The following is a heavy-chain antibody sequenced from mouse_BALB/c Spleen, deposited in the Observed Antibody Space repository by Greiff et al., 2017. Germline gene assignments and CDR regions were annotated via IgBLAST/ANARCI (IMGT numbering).Heavy chain of an antibody. CDR2: INPSTGYT. CDR3: ARSYGSSLAWFAY. V-gene: IGHV1-7*01. D-gene: IGHD1-1*01. Sequence: QVQLQQSGAELAKPGASVKMSCKASGYTFTSYWMHWVKQRPGQGLEWIGYINPSTGYTEYNQKFKDKATLTADKSSSTAYMQLSSLTSEDSAVYYCARSYGSSLAWFAYWGQGTLVTVSA. CDR1: GYTFTSYW. J-gene: IGHJ3*01.